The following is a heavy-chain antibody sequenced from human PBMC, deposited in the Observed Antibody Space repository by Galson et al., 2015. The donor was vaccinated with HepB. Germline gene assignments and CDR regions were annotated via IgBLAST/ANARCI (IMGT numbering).Heavy chain of an antibody. J-gene: IGHJ6*03. D-gene: IGHD2-2*01. V-gene: IGHV3-15*01. CDR2: IKSKTDGGTT. CDR1: GFTFSDAW. CDR3: TTDWGYCSSTSCYGHYYYYYMDV. Sequence: SLRLSCAASGFTFSDAWMSWVRQTPGKGLEWVGRIKSKTDGGTTDYAAPVKGRFTISRDDSKKTLYLQINSLKTEDTAVYYCTTDWGYCSSTSCYGHYYYYYMDVWGKGTTVTVFS.